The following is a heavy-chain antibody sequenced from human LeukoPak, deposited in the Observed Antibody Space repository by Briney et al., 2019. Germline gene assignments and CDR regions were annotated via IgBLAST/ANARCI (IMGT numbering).Heavy chain of an antibody. Sequence: SVKVSCKASGGTFSSYAISWVRQAPGQGLEWMGGIIPIFGTANYAQKFQGRVTITTDESTSTAYMELSSLRSEATAVYYCARVSLAVGYCSGGSCPIAYWGQGTLVTVSS. CDR3: ARVSLAVGYCSGGSCPIAY. D-gene: IGHD2-15*01. J-gene: IGHJ4*02. CDR2: IIPIFGTA. V-gene: IGHV1-69*05. CDR1: GGTFSSYA.